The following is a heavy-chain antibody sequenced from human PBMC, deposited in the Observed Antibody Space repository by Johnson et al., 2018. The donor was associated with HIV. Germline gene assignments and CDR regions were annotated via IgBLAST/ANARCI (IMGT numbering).Heavy chain of an antibody. CDR3: STIVIRSGYYRLLGKMKDDAFDI. V-gene: IGHV3-30*14. CDR2: ISHDGINK. D-gene: IGHD3-22*01. J-gene: IGHJ3*02. Sequence: QVQLMESGGGVVQPGRSLSLSCVASEFTFSDYAMHWVRQAPGRGLESMALISHDGINKYYADSVRGRFTIPRDHSKSTLYLQMNSLRAEDTAVYYFSTIVIRSGYYRLLGKMKDDAFDIWGQGTMVIVSS. CDR1: EFTFSDYA.